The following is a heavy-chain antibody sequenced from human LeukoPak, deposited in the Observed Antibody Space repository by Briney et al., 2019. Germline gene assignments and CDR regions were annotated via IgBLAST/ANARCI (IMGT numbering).Heavy chain of an antibody. CDR2: ISSSGSTI. J-gene: IGHJ4*02. CDR1: GFTFSSYE. D-gene: IGHD6-19*01. Sequence: GGSLRLSCAASGFTFSSYEMNWVSQAPGKGLEWVSYISSSGSTIYYADSVKGRFTISRDNAKNSLYLQMNSLRAEDTAGYNCARVSPYSSGLFDYWGQGTLVTVSS. V-gene: IGHV3-48*03. CDR3: ARVSPYSSGLFDY.